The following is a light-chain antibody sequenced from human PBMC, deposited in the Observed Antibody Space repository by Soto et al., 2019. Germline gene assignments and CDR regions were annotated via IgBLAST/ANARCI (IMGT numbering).Light chain of an antibody. CDR3: QKYGSSPR. J-gene: IGKJ1*01. Sequence: EIVLTQSPGTLSLSPGERATLSCRASQSVSSDYLAWYQQKPGQAPRLLMYGASNRFTGIPDRFSGSGSGTDFILTISRLEPEDSAVYYCQKYGSSPRFGQGTKVEIK. V-gene: IGKV3-20*01. CDR2: GAS. CDR1: QSVSSDY.